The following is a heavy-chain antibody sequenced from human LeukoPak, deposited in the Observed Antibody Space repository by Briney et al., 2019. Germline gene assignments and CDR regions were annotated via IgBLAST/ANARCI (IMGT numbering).Heavy chain of an antibody. J-gene: IGHJ5*02. CDR2: VSDST. CDR1: GFTFTDYA. D-gene: IGHD4-17*01. Sequence: PGGSLRLSCAASGFTFTDYAMTWVRQAPGKGPEWVSTVSDSTYYADSVKGRFTISRDNSKNTLYLQMNSLKTEDTAVYYCTTDPTTVSFAPWGQGTLVTVSS. V-gene: IGHV3-23*01. CDR3: TTDPTTVSFAP.